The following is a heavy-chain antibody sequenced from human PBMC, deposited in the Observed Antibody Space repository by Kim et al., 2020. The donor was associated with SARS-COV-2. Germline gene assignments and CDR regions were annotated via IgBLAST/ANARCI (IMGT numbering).Heavy chain of an antibody. Sequence: GGSLRLSCAASGFTFSNAWMSWVRQAPGKGLEWVGRIKSKTDGGTTDYAAPVKGRFTISRDDSKNTLYLQMNSLKTEDTAVYYCTTDPPVRYCSSTSCAPDYWGQGTLVTVSS. J-gene: IGHJ4*02. CDR3: TTDPPVRYCSSTSCAPDY. V-gene: IGHV3-15*01. CDR2: IKSKTDGGTT. CDR1: GFTFSNAW. D-gene: IGHD2-2*01.